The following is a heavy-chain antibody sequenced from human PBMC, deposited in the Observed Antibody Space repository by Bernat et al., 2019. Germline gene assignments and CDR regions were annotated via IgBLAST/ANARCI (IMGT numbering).Heavy chain of an antibody. CDR1: GGTFSSYA. CDR2: IIPILGIA. D-gene: IGHD1-26*01. V-gene: IGHV1-69*04. Sequence: QVQLVQSGAEVKKPGSSVKVSCKASGGTFSSYAISWVRQAPGQGLEWMGRIIPILGIANYAQKLQGRVTITADKSTSTAYMELSSLRSEDTAVYYCARDKVLSGSYYQDYWGQGTLVTVSS. J-gene: IGHJ4*02. CDR3: ARDKVLSGSYYQDY.